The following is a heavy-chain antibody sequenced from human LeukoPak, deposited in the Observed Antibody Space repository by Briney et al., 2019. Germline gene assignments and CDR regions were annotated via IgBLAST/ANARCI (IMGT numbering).Heavy chain of an antibody. D-gene: IGHD2-15*01. Sequence: SETLSLTCAVSGYSISSGYYWGWIRQPPGKGLEWIGSIYHSGSTYYNPSLKSRVTISVDTSKNQFSLKLSSVTAADTAVYYCARVGYCSGGSCQENAFDIWGQGTMVTVSS. J-gene: IGHJ3*02. CDR1: GYSISSGYY. V-gene: IGHV4-38-2*01. CDR3: ARVGYCSGGSCQENAFDI. CDR2: IYHSGST.